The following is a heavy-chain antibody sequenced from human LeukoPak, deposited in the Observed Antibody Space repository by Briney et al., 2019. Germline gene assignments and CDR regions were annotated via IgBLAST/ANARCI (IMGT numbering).Heavy chain of an antibody. CDR2: IYYSGST. CDR3: ARDYYESSGYYPWNY. Sequence: PSETLSLTCTVSGGSINSYYWSWIRQPPGKGLEWIGYIYYSGSTNYNPSLKSRVTISVDTSKNQFSLRLSSVTAADTAVYYCARDYYESSGYYPWNYWGQGTLVTVSS. D-gene: IGHD3-22*01. V-gene: IGHV4-59*01. J-gene: IGHJ4*02. CDR1: GGSINSYY.